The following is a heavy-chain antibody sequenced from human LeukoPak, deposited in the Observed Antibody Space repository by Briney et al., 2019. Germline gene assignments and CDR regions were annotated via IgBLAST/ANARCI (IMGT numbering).Heavy chain of an antibody. CDR3: AKGRLSGSYNRFDY. J-gene: IGHJ4*02. CDR2: INPNSGDT. CDR1: GYTFSDYF. Sequence: GASVKVSCKASGYTFSDYFMHWVRQAPGQGLEWMGWINPNSGDTNYAQKFQGRVTMTRDTSISTVYMELSSLRSDDTAVYYCAKGRLSGSYNRFDYWGLGTLVTVSP. V-gene: IGHV1-2*02. D-gene: IGHD1-26*01.